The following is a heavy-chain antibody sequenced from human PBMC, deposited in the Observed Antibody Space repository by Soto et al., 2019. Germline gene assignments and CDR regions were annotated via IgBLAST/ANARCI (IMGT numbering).Heavy chain of an antibody. Sequence: PGGSLRLSCAGSAFTFSSYAMSWVRQAPGKGLEWVSAISGSGDITYYADSVKGRFTISRDNSKDTLYLQMDSLRAEDTAIYYCATDWRTTVASPEYFQHWGQGTLVTVSS. J-gene: IGHJ1*01. CDR1: AFTFSSYA. D-gene: IGHD4-17*01. CDR3: ATDWRTTVASPEYFQH. V-gene: IGHV3-23*01. CDR2: ISGSGDIT.